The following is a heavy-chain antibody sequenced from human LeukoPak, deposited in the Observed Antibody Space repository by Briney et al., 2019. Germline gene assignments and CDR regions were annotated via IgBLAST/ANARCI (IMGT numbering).Heavy chain of an antibody. CDR1: GFTFSSYS. V-gene: IGHV3-48*04. CDR2: ISSSSSTI. J-gene: IGHJ4*02. Sequence: GSLRLSCAASGFTFSSYSMNWVRQAPGKGLEWVSYISSSSSTIYYADSVKGRFTISRDNAKNSLYLQMNSLRAEDTVVYYCARSLSYFDYWGQGTLVTVSS. CDR3: ARSLSYFDY.